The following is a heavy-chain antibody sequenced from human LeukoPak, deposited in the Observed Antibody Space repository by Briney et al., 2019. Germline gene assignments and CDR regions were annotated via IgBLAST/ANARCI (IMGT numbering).Heavy chain of an antibody. CDR2: ISPSGST. D-gene: IGHD6-13*01. CDR1: GGSINGGNYY. J-gene: IGHJ4*02. Sequence: SETLSLTCTVSGGSINGGNYYWTWIRQPAGKGLEWIGRISPSGSTNYNPSLKSRVTISVDTSKNQFSLKLSSVTAADTAVYYCARVSTTAGGTGLGFDYWGQGTLVTVSS. CDR3: ARVSTTAGGTGLGFDY. V-gene: IGHV4-61*02.